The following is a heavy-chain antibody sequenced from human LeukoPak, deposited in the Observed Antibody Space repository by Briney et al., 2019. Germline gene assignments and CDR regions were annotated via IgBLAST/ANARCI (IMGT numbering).Heavy chain of an antibody. V-gene: IGHV4-61*09. CDR2: ISTSGRT. D-gene: IGHD5-18*01. CDR1: GGSINSGRYY. Sequence: SEALSLTCNVSGGSINSGRYYWSWIRQPAGRGLEWIGHISTSGRTSYSPSLKSRVTISVDTSKNQFSLKMSSVSAADTAVYYCARGLHGYTYGYVPWELYYYMDVWGKGTTVTISS. CDR3: ARGLHGYTYGYVPWELYYYMDV. J-gene: IGHJ6*03.